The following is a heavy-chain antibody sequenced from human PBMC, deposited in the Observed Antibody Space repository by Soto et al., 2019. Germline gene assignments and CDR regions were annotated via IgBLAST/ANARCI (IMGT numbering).Heavy chain of an antibody. CDR1: GFTFSSYG. J-gene: IGHJ4*03. V-gene: IGHV3-30*18. CDR3: AKSVYNWNDGFFDY. Sequence: GGSLRLSCAASGFTFSSYGMHWVRQAPGKGLEWVAVISYDGINKYYADSVKGRFTISRDNSKNTLYLQMNSLRAEDTAVYYCAKSVYNWNDGFFDYWGHGTLVTVSS. D-gene: IGHD1-1*01. CDR2: ISYDGINK.